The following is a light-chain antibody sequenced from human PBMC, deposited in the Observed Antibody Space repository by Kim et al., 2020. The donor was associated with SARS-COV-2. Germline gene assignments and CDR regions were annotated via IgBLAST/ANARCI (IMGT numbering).Light chain of an antibody. CDR3: KQYKDGPLT. CDR2: DTT. CDR1: QSVRGN. V-gene: IGKV3-15*01. J-gene: IGKJ4*01. Sequence: EIVMTQSPATLSVSPGERVTLSCRASQSVRGNLAWYRQKPGQFPRLVMYDTTARATGISDRFSGRGSGTEFTLTISSLQSEDFAVYYCKQYKDGPLTIGGGTKVDIK.